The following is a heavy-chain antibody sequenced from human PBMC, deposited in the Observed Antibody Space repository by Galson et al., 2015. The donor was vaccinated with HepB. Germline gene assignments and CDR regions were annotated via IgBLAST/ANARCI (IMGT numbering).Heavy chain of an antibody. D-gene: IGHD3-10*01. J-gene: IGHJ4*02. V-gene: IGHV3-64*01. CDR3: ARDSGYYGSGRPYYFDY. Sequence: SLRLSCAASGFTFSSYAMHWVRQAPGKGLEYVSAISSNGGSTYYANSVKGRFTISRDNSKNTLYLQMGSLRAEDMAVYYCARDSGYYGSGRPYYFDYWGQGTLVTVSS. CDR2: ISSNGGST. CDR1: GFTFSSYA.